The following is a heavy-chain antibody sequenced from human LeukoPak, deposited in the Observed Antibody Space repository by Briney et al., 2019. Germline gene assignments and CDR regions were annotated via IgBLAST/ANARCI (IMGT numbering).Heavy chain of an antibody. V-gene: IGHV4-61*02. J-gene: IGHJ3*02. CDR3: ARVAYYYDSSGYYDAFDI. Sequence: SETLSLTCTVSGGSISSGSYYWSWIRQPAGKGLEWIGRIYTSGSTNYNPSLKSRVTISVDTSKNQFSLKLSSVTAADTAVYFCARVAYYYDSSGYYDAFDIWGQGTMVTVSS. D-gene: IGHD3-22*01. CDR1: GGSISSGSYY. CDR2: IYTSGST.